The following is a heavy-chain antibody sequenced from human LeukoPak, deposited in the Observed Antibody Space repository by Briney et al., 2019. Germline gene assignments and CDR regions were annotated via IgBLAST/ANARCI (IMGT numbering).Heavy chain of an antibody. J-gene: IGHJ4*02. CDR1: GYSFTDYY. CDR3: FSGAGGNSDVASFDY. V-gene: IGHV1-2*02. Sequence: ASVNVSCKASGYSFTDYYTHWVRQAPARGCEWMGWISRYSGARELAQKFQGRVTFTRYTSNTTAYVELSSLDPDDAGMSLRFSGAGGNSDVASFDYWSQATLVIVS. D-gene: IGHD3-16*01. CDR2: ISRYSGAR.